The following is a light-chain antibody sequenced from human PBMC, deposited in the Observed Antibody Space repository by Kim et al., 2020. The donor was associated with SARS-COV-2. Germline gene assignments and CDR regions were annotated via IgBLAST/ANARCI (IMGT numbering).Light chain of an antibody. CDR1: QSVSSY. J-gene: IGKJ1*01. Sequence: DIQMTQSPSSLSASVGDRVTITCRASQSVSSYLNWYQQKPGEAPKLLIYATSALQSGVPSRFSGSGSETDFTLTINNLQPEDFATYHCQQTYNIPSFGQGTKVDIK. V-gene: IGKV1-39*01. CDR2: ATS. CDR3: QQTYNIPS.